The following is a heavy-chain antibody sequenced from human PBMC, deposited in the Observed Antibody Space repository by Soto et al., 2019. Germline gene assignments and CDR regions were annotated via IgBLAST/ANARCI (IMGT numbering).Heavy chain of an antibody. CDR2: ISAYNVNT. CDR3: ARTPGDFWSGYYTRPRCWFDP. J-gene: IGHJ5*02. Sequence: GASVKVSGKASGYPFTSYGISWVRQAPGQGLEWMGWISAYNVNTNNAQKLQGRVTMTTDTSTSTAYMELRSMSSDDTAVYYCARTPGDFWSGYYTRPRCWFDPWGQGTLVTVSS. D-gene: IGHD3-3*01. V-gene: IGHV1-18*01. CDR1: GYPFTSYG.